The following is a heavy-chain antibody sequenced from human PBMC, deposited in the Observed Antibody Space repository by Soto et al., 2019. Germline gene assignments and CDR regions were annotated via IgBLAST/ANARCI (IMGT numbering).Heavy chain of an antibody. Sequence: ASVKVSCKASGYTFTSYYMHWVRQAPGQGLEWMGIINPSGGSTSYAQKFQGRVTMTRDTSTSTVYMELSSLRSEDTAVYYCASLYCTNGVCSPRYYGMDVWGQGTKVTVPS. CDR1: GYTFTSYY. V-gene: IGHV1-46*01. J-gene: IGHJ6*02. D-gene: IGHD2-8*01. CDR3: ASLYCTNGVCSPRYYGMDV. CDR2: INPSGGST.